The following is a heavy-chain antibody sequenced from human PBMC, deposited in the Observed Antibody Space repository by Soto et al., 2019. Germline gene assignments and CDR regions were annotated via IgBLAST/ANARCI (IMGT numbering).Heavy chain of an antibody. CDR2: ISYDGSNK. D-gene: IGHD6-6*01. Sequence: PGGSLRLSCAASGFTFSSYEMNWVRQAPGKGLEWVAVISYDGSNKYYADSVKGRFTISRDNSKNTLYLQMNSLRAEDTAVYYCARSSSSGTYYYYGMDVWGQGTTVTVSS. J-gene: IGHJ6*02. CDR1: GFTFSSYE. V-gene: IGHV3-30-3*01. CDR3: ARSSSSGTYYYYGMDV.